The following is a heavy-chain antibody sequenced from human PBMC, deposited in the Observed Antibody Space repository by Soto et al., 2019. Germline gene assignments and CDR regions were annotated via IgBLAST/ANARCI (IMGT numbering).Heavy chain of an antibody. J-gene: IGHJ5*02. CDR3: ARGDEWFDP. Sequence: SETLSLTCTISGGSISSYYWSWIRQPPGKGLEWIGYIYYSGNTNYNPSLKSRVTISVDTSKNQFSLKLSSVTVADTAGYYCARGDEWFDPWGQGTLVTVSS. CDR1: GGSISSYY. V-gene: IGHV4-59*01. CDR2: IYYSGNT.